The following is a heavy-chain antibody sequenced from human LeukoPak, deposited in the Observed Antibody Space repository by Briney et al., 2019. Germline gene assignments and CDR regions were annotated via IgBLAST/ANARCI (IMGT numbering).Heavy chain of an antibody. D-gene: IGHD3-3*01. CDR3: AKDWRRQPNTYGMHV. V-gene: IGHV1-69*01. CDR1: GGTFSSYA. Sequence: ASVKVSCKASGGTFSSYAISWVRQARGQGLKWMGGIIPIFGTATSAQKLPGRVTIPADESTSTAYMELSRLRSEDTAVYYCAKDWRRQPNTYGMHVWGQGTTVTVSS. CDR2: IIPIFGTA. J-gene: IGHJ6*02.